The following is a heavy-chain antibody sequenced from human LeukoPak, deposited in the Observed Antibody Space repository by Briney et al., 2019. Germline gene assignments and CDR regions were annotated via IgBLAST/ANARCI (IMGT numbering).Heavy chain of an antibody. CDR3: ARGDYVWGSYRPQGPIDY. D-gene: IGHD3-16*02. J-gene: IGHJ4*02. CDR1: GYTFTSYY. Sequence: ASVKVSCKASGYTFTSYYMHWVRQAPGQGLEWMGIINPSGGSTSYARKFQGRVTMTRDTSTSTVYMELSSLRSEDTAVYYCARGDYVWGSYRPQGPIDYWGQGTLVTVSS. V-gene: IGHV1-46*01. CDR2: INPSGGST.